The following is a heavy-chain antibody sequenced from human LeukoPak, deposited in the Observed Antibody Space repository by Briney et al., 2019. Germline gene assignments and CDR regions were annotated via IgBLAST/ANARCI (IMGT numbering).Heavy chain of an antibody. V-gene: IGHV4-59*01. J-gene: IGHJ2*01. CDR2: IYYSGST. CDR1: GRSISSYY. Sequence: SGTLSLTCTVWGRSISSYYWSWLRQPPGRGLEWIGYIYYSGSTNYNPSLKSRVTISVDTSKNQYSLKLSSVTAADTAVYYCARLVGASSRSYWYFDLWGRGTLVTVSS. D-gene: IGHD3-10*01. CDR3: ARLVGASSRSYWYFDL.